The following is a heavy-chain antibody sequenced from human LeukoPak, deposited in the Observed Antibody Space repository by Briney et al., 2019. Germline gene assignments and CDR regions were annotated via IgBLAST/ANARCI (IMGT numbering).Heavy chain of an antibody. D-gene: IGHD1-26*01. CDR1: GGSISSYY. CDR3: ARVGGAADAFDI. Sequence: PSETLSLTCTVSGGSISSYYWSWIRQPPGKGLEWIGYTYYSGSTNYSPSLKSRVTISVDTSKNQFSLKLSSVTAADTAVYYCARVGGAADAFDIWGQGTMVTVSS. CDR2: TYYSGST. V-gene: IGHV4-59*01. J-gene: IGHJ3*02.